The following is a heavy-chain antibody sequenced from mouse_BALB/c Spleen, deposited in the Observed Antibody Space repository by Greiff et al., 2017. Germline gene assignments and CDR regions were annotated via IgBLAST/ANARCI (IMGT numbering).Heavy chain of an antibody. CDR3: ARLEGNYPFAY. CDR2: ISYSGST. D-gene: IGHD2-1*01. J-gene: IGHJ3*01. CDR1: GDSITSGY. V-gene: IGHV3-8*02. Sequence: EVKVVESGPSLVKPSQTLSLTCSVTGDSITSGYWSWIRKFPGNKLEYMGYISYSGSTYYNPSLKSRISITRDTSKNQYYLQLNSVTTEDTATYYCARLEGNYPFAYWGQGTLVTVSA.